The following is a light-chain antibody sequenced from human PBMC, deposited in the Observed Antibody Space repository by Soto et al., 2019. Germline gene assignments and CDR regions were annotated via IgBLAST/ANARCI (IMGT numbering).Light chain of an antibody. J-gene: IGLJ1*01. CDR3: CSYTRSTPFWV. CDR2: DVS. V-gene: IGLV2-14*03. CDR1: SSDVGGYNY. Sequence: QSVLTQPASVSGSPGQSITISCTGTSSDVGGYNYVSWYQQHPGKAPKLMIYDVSDRPSGVSNRFSASKSGNTASLTISGLQAEDEADYYFCSYTRSTPFWVFGIG.